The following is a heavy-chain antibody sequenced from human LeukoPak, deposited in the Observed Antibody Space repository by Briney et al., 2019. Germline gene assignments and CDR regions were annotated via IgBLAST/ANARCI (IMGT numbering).Heavy chain of an antibody. CDR1: GFTLSSYA. V-gene: IGHV3-23*01. Sequence: PGRSLRLSCAASGFTLSSYAISSVRQPPGNGLEWGSAISGSGGSTYYADSVKGRFTISRDNSKNTLYLQMNSLRAEDTAVYYCAKAAPPGFLPPFDYWGQGTLVTVSS. D-gene: IGHD3-10*01. CDR2: ISGSGGST. CDR3: AKAAPPGFLPPFDY. J-gene: IGHJ4*02.